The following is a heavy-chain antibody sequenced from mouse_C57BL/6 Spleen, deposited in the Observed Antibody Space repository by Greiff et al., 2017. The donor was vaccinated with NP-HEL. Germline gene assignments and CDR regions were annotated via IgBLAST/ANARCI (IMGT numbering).Heavy chain of an antibody. J-gene: IGHJ3*01. CDR2: ISYDGSN. CDR3: ARETSYGPFAY. CDR1: GYSITSGYY. D-gene: IGHD1-1*01. Sequence: EVKLMESGPGLVKPSQSLSLTCSVTGYSITSGYYWNWIRQFPGNKLEWMGYISYDGSNNYNPSLKNRISITRDTSKNQFFLKLNSVTTEDTATYYCARETSYGPFAYWGQGTLVTVSA. V-gene: IGHV3-6*01.